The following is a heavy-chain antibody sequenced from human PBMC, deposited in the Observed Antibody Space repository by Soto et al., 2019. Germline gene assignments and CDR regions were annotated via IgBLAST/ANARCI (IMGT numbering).Heavy chain of an antibody. CDR2: ISPDGSNT. Sequence: EVQLVESGGGLVQPGGSLRLSCAASGFTFSTYWMHWVRQAPGEGMVWVSRISPDGSNTKYADSVKGRFTISRDNAKNTLYLQMNSLRAEDAADYYCVGRGSSAQIDYWGQGTLVTVSS. CDR1: GFTFSTYW. CDR3: VGRGSSAQIDY. D-gene: IGHD3-22*01. V-gene: IGHV3-74*01. J-gene: IGHJ4*02.